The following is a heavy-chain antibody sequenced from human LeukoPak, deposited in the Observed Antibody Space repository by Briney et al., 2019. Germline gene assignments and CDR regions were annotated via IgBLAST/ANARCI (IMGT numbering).Heavy chain of an antibody. D-gene: IGHD3-10*01. CDR2: IRYDGSNK. Sequence: GGSLRLSCAASGFTFSSYALSWVRQAPGKGLEWVAFIRYDGSNKYYADSVKGRFTISRDNSKNTLYLQMNSLRAEDTAVYYCAKPLLWFGELSYYFDYWGQGTLVTVSS. V-gene: IGHV3-30*02. CDR3: AKPLLWFGELSYYFDY. J-gene: IGHJ4*02. CDR1: GFTFSSYA.